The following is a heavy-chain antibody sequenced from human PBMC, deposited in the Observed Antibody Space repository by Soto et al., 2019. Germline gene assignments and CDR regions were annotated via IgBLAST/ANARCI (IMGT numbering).Heavy chain of an antibody. V-gene: IGHV4-59*01. J-gene: IGHJ6*02. Sequence: SQTLSLTCTVSGGSISSYYWSWIRQPPGKGLEWIGYIYYSGSTNYNPSLKSRVTISVDTSKNQFSLKLSSVTAADTAVYYCARVAAVPAATPTYYYYGMDVWGQGTTVTVSS. CDR1: GGSISSYY. D-gene: IGHD2-2*01. CDR2: IYYSGST. CDR3: ARVAAVPAATPTYYYYGMDV.